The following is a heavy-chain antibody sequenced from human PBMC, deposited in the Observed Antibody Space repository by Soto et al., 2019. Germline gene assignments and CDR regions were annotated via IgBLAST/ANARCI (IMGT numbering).Heavy chain of an antibody. V-gene: IGHV3-23*01. CDR2: FSGSGGST. Sequence: PGGSLRLSCAASGFTFTNYAMSWVRQAPGKGLEGVSGFSGSGGSTHYADSVEGRFTISRDNSKNTLYLQMSSLRAEDTALYYGPGDLGGVFGELVGWGQGALVTVSS. D-gene: IGHD3-10*02. J-gene: IGHJ4*02. CDR3: PGDLGGVFGELVG. CDR1: GFTFTNYA.